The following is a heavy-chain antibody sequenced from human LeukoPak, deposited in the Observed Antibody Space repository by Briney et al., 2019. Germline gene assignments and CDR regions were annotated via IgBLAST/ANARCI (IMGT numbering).Heavy chain of an antibody. CDR2: ISAYNGNT. D-gene: IGHD2-2*01. CDR3: ARDRDIVVVPAAIEFDY. J-gene: IGHJ4*02. CDR1: GGTFSSYA. V-gene: IGHV1-18*01. Sequence: ASVKVSCKASGGTFSSYAISWVRQAPGQGLEWMGWISAYNGNTNYAQKLQGRVTMTTDTSTSTAYMELRSLRSDDTAAYYCARDRDIVVVPAAIEFDYWGQGTLVTVSS.